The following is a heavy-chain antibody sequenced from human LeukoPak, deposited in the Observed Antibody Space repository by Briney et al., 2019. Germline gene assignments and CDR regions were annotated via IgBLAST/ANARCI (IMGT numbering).Heavy chain of an antibody. J-gene: IGHJ6*02. Sequence: PGKSLRLPCAASGLSLTTHGMHWVRQAPGKGLEWVAVIWYDGSNKYYADSVKGRFTISRDNSKNTLYLQMNSLRAEDTAVYYCAGDPRYCSSTSCYSTAKADYYYGMDVWGQGTTVTVSS. CDR2: IWYDGSNK. V-gene: IGHV3-33*01. CDR3: AGDPRYCSSTSCYSTAKADYYYGMDV. CDR1: GLSLTTHG. D-gene: IGHD2-2*01.